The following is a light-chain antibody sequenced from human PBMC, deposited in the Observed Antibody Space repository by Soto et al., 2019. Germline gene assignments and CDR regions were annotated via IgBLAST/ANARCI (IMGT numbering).Light chain of an antibody. CDR3: QSYDSSLHRV. CDR2: GNS. J-gene: IGLJ3*02. CDR1: SSNIGAGYD. Sequence: QLVLTQPPSVSGAPGQRVTISCTGSSSNIGAGYDVHWYQQLPGTAPKLLIHGNSNRPSGVPDRFSGSKSGTSASLAITGLQAEDEADYYCQSYDSSLHRVFGGGTKLTVL. V-gene: IGLV1-40*01.